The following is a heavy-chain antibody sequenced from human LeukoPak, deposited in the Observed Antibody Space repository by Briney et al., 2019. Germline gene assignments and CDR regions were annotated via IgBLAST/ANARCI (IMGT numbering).Heavy chain of an antibody. V-gene: IGHV3-48*03. Sequence: GGSLRLSCAASGFTFSSYEMNWVRQAPGKGLEWVSYISSSGSTIYYADSMKGRFTISRDNAKNSLYLQMNSLRAEDTAVYYCARDSLWFGELHWGQGTLVTVSS. CDR3: ARDSLWFGELH. J-gene: IGHJ4*02. CDR1: GFTFSSYE. CDR2: ISSSGSTI. D-gene: IGHD3-10*01.